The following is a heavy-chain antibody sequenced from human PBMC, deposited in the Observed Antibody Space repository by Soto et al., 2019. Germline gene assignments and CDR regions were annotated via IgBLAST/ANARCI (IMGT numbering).Heavy chain of an antibody. CDR2: IYYSGST. V-gene: IGHV4-31*03. J-gene: IGHJ6*04. CDR1: GASISSGAYY. Sequence: SETLSLTCTVSGASISSGAYYWGWIRQHPGKGLEWIGYIYYSGSTYYDPSLKSRVTISLDMSKNQFSLKLSSVTAADTAVYYCARDRGQFAMDVWGEGTTVTVSS. CDR3: ARDRGQFAMDV.